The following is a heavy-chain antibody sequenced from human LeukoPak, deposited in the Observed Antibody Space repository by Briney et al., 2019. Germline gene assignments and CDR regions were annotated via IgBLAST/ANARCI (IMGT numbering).Heavy chain of an antibody. J-gene: IGHJ5*02. D-gene: IGHD4/OR15-4a*01. CDR1: GGSISSGGYY. CDR3: AREPMTIENWFDP. Sequence: SETPSLTCTVSGGSISSGGYYWSWIRQHPGKGLEWIGYIYYSGSTYYNPSLKSRVTISVDTSKNQFSLKLSSVTAADTAVYYCAREPMTIENWFDPWGQGTLVTVSS. V-gene: IGHV4-31*03. CDR2: IYYSGST.